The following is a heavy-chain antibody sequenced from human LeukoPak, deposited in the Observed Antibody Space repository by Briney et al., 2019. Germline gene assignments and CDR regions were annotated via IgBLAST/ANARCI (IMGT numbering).Heavy chain of an antibody. CDR2: ISASGGST. CDR1: GFTFSSSA. CDR3: ARDTPLNTSPGQYYYGMDV. Sequence: GGSLRLSCAASGFTFSSSAMSWVRQVPGKGLEWVSGISASGGSTYYADSVRGRFTISRDNSKNTLYVQMNSLRAEDTAVYYCARDTPLNTSPGQYYYGMDVWGQGTTVTVSS. V-gene: IGHV3-23*01. D-gene: IGHD1-14*01. J-gene: IGHJ6*02.